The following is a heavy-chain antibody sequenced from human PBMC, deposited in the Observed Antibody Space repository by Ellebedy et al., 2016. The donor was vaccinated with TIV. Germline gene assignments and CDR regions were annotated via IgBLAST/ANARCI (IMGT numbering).Heavy chain of an antibody. CDR1: GYSFTGYW. D-gene: IGHD3-10*01. CDR3: ARLYGSGILSEYYFDY. CDR2: IDPSDSYT. V-gene: IGHV5-10-1*01. J-gene: IGHJ4*02. Sequence: GESLKISXKGSGYSFTGYWISWVRQMPGKGLEWMGRIDPSDSYTNYSPSFQGHVTISADKSISTAYLQWSSLKASDTAMYYCARLYGSGILSEYYFDYWGQGTLVTVSS.